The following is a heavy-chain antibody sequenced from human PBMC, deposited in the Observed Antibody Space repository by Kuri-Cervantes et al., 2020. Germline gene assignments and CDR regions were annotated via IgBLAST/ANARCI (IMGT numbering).Heavy chain of an antibody. CDR1: GYTFTSYD. V-gene: IGHV1-18*01. D-gene: IGHD1-26*01. CDR2: ISAYNGNT. J-gene: IGHJ4*02. Sequence: ASVKVSCKASGYTFTSYDINWVRQATGQGLEWMGWISAYNGNTNYAQKLQGRVTMTTDTSTSTAYMELSSLRSEDTAVYYCARGPAPDVGHFDYWGQGTLVTVSS. CDR3: ARGPAPDVGHFDY.